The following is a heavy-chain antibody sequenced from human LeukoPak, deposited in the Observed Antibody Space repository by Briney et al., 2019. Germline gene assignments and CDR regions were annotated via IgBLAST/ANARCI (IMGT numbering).Heavy chain of an antibody. CDR1: GFAFSSYG. D-gene: IGHD3-22*01. J-gene: IGHJ3*02. CDR2: IRYDGSNK. CDR3: AKDLILQKRGGAFDI. Sequence: GGSLRLSCAASGFAFSSYGMHWVRQAPGKGLEWVAFIRYDGSNKYYADAVKGRFTISRDNSKNTLYLQMNSLRAEDTAVYYCAKDLILQKRGGAFDIWGRGTMVTVSS. V-gene: IGHV3-30*02.